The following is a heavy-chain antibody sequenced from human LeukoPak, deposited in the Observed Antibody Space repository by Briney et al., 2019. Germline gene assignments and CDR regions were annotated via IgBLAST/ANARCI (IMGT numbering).Heavy chain of an antibody. D-gene: IGHD3-9*01. CDR2: INHSGST. V-gene: IGHV4-34*01. Sequence: KPSETLSLTCVVYGGSFSGYYWSWIRQPPGKGLEWIGEINHSGSTNYNPSLKSRVTISVDTSKNQFFLKLSSVTAADTAVYYCARRGAYYDILTGYRRNDAFDIWGQGTMVTVSS. CDR1: GGSFSGYY. CDR3: ARRGAYYDILTGYRRNDAFDI. J-gene: IGHJ3*02.